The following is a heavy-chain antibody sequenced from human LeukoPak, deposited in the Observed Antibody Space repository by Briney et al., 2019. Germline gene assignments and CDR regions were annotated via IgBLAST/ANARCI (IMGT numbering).Heavy chain of an antibody. Sequence: SETLSLTCTVSGGSISSYYWSWIRQPPGKGLEWIGYIYYSGSTNYNPSLKSRVTISVDTSKNQFSLKLSSVTAADTAVYYCASCSSTSCPPYWYFDLWGRGTLVTVSS. J-gene: IGHJ2*01. CDR1: GGSISSYY. CDR2: IYYSGST. D-gene: IGHD2-2*01. V-gene: IGHV4-59*01. CDR3: ASCSSTSCPPYWYFDL.